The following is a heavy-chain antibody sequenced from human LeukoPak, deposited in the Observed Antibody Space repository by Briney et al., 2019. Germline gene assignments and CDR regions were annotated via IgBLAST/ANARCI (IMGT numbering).Heavy chain of an antibody. J-gene: IGHJ4*02. CDR3: ASVMVRGLMIPN. CDR2: IYYSGST. Sequence: SQTLSLTCTVSGGSISSGDYYWSWIRQPPGKGLEWIGYIYYSGSTYYNPSLKSRVTISVDTSKNQFSLKLSSVTAADTAVYYCASVMVRGLMIPNWGQGTLVTVSS. V-gene: IGHV4-30-4*01. D-gene: IGHD3-10*01. CDR1: GGSISSGDYY.